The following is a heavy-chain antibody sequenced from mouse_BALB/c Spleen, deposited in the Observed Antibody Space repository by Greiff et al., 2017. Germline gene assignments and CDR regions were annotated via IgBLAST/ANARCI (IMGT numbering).Heavy chain of an antibody. CDR1: GYTFTSYY. D-gene: IGHD1-1*01. V-gene: IGHV1S81*02. CDR2: INPSNGGT. CDR3: TRIYYGSSFFDY. Sequence: QVQLQQSGAELVKPGASVKLSCKASGYTFTSYYMYWVKQRPGQGLEWIGEINPSNGGTNFNEKFKSKATLTVDKSSSTAYMQLSSLTSEDSAVYYCTRIYYGSSFFDYWGQGTTLTVSS. J-gene: IGHJ2*01.